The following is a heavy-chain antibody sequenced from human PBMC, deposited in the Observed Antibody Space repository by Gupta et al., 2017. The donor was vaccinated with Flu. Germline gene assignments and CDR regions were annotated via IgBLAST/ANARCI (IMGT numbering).Heavy chain of an antibody. CDR2: IIPVFGTP. J-gene: IGHJ6*03. Sequence: GQGLEWMGGIIPVFGTPKYARKFQGRVTITADESTSTAYMELSSLRSEDTAVYYCARSLEGYGYLNSYYHMDVWGKGTTVIVSS. CDR3: ARSLEGYGYLNSYYHMDV. V-gene: IGHV1-69*01. D-gene: IGHD5-18*01.